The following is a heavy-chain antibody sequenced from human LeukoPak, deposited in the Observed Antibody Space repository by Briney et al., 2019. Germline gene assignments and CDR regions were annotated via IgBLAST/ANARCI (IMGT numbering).Heavy chain of an antibody. V-gene: IGHV1-2*02. Sequence: ASVKVSCKASGYTFTSYYMHWVRQAPGQGLEWMGWINPNSGGTNYAQKFQGRVTMTRDTSISTAYMELSRLRSDDTGVYYCVRDGRGYSSGWEDNDYWGEGTLVTVSS. CDR3: VRDGRGYSSGWEDNDY. D-gene: IGHD6-19*01. CDR2: INPNSGGT. CDR1: GYTFTSYY. J-gene: IGHJ4*02.